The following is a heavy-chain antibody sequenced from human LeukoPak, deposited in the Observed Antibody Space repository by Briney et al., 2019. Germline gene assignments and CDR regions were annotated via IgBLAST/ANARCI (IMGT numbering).Heavy chain of an antibody. CDR2: ISSSGSTI. CDR1: GFTFSSYD. V-gene: IGHV3-48*03. D-gene: IGHD3-10*01. J-gene: IGHJ6*03. Sequence: GGSLRLSCAASGFTFSSYDMSWVRQAPGKGLEWVSYISSSGSTIYYADSVKGRFTISRDNAKNSLYLQMNSLRAEDTAVYYCARGPYASGTYGRRGWVHYMDVWGKGTTVTISS. CDR3: ARGPYASGTYGRRGWVHYMDV.